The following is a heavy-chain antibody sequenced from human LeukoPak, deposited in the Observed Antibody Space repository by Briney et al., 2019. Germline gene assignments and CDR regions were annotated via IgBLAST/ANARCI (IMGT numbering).Heavy chain of an antibody. V-gene: IGHV4-39*01. CDR3: ASSTSYYYDTSGYFEY. CDR1: GGFIGSSSFY. J-gene: IGHJ4*02. D-gene: IGHD3-22*01. CDR2: LAYSGST. Sequence: SETLSLTCTVSGGFIGSSSFYWAWIRQTSGKGLEWIGSLAYSGSTYYKSSLKSRVTLSVDAAKNQFSLNLTSVTAADTALFYCASSTSYYYDTSGYFEYWGQGILVTVSS.